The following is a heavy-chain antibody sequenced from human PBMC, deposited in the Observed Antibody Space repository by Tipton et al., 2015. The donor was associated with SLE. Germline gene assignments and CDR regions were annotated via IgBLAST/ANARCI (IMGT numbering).Heavy chain of an antibody. CDR1: GFSISSAYY. V-gene: IGHV4-38-2*02. CDR2: ISYSGGT. Sequence: LRLSCSVSGFSISSAYYWGWIRQPPGKGLEFIGTISYSGGTDYNPSLKSRVTISVDTSKNQFSLKLSSVTAADTAVYYCARGGLTYGYYYYMDVWGKGTTVTVSS. J-gene: IGHJ6*03. D-gene: IGHD2-21*02. CDR3: ARGGLTYGYYYYMDV.